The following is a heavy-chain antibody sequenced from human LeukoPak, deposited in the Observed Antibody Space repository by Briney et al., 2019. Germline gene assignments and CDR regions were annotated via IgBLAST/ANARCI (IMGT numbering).Heavy chain of an antibody. Sequence: PSQTLSLTCTVSGGSISSGGYYWSWIRQHPGKGLEWIGYIYYSGSTYYNPSLKSRVTISVDTFKNQFSLKLSSVTAADTAVYYCARDLISLYYFDNSDYSLWGQGTLVTVSS. CDR1: GGSISSGGYY. D-gene: IGHD3-22*01. CDR2: IYYSGST. CDR3: ARDLISLYYFDNSDYSL. V-gene: IGHV4-31*03. J-gene: IGHJ4*02.